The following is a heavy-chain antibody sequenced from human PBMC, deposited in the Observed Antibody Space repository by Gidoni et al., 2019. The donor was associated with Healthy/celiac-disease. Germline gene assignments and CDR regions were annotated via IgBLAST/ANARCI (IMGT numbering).Heavy chain of an antibody. Sequence: QVQLQQWGAGLLKPSETLSLTCAVYGGSFSGYYWSWIRQPPGKGLEWIGEINHSGSTNYNPSLKSRVTISVDTSKNQFSLKLSSVTAADTAVYYCARAASLRFPAPRLVWFDPWGQGTLVTVSS. V-gene: IGHV4-34*01. D-gene: IGHD3-3*01. CDR3: ARAASLRFPAPRLVWFDP. CDR1: GGSFSGYY. J-gene: IGHJ5*02. CDR2: INHSGST.